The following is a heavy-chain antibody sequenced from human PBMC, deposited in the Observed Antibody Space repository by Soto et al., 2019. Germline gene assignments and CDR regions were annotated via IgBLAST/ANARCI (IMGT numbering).Heavy chain of an antibody. CDR3: ARLSLSYWYFDL. CDR1: GGSISSSSYY. CDR2: IYYSGST. J-gene: IGHJ2*01. Sequence: QLQLQESGPGLVKPSETLSLTCTVSGGSISSSSYYWGWIRQPPGKGLEWIGSIYYSGSTYYNPSRKRRVSIPVGTSRTQFDLKLSSVTAADTAVYYCARLSLSYWYFDLWGRGTLVTVSS. V-gene: IGHV4-39*01.